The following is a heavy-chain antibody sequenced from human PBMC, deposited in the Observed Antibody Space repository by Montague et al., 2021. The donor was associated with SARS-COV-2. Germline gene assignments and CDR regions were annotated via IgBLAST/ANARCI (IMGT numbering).Heavy chain of an antibody. D-gene: IGHD5-18*01. CDR1: GGSISSYY. Sequence: SETLSLTCTVSGGSISSYYFCWIRQPPGKGLEWIGYIHYSGSTNXNPSLKSRVTISLDTSKNQFSLKLNSVTAADTAVYYCARGSYGPEAFDIWGQGTMVTVSS. CDR3: ARGSYGPEAFDI. CDR2: IHYSGST. J-gene: IGHJ3*02. V-gene: IGHV4-59*01.